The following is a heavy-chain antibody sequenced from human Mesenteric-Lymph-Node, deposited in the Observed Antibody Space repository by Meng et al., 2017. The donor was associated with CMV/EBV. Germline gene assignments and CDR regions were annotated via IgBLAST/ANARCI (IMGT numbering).Heavy chain of an antibody. D-gene: IGHD1-1*01. J-gene: IGHJ4*02. Sequence: GESLKISCAASGFTFSSYWMSWVRQAPGKGLEWVANIKQDGSEKYYVDSVKGRFTISRDNAKNSLYLQMNSLRAEDTAVYYCARAGWIDGAFFDYWGQGTLVTVSS. CDR3: ARAGWIDGAFFDY. CDR1: GFTFSSYW. CDR2: IKQDGSEK. V-gene: IGHV3-7*01.